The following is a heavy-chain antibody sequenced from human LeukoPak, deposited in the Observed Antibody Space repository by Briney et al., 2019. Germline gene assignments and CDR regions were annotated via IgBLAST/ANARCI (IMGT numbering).Heavy chain of an antibody. V-gene: IGHV4-4*07. J-gene: IGHJ5*02. CDR2: MYTSGST. CDR1: GDSISTYY. Sequence: SGTLSLTCTVSGDSISTYYGSWIRQPAGKGLEWIGHMYTSGSTNYNPSLKSRVTMSVDTSKNQLSLKVRSATAADTAVYYCARLRVVVGTRGPQWFDPWGQGTLVTVSS. CDR3: ARLRVVVGTRGPQWFDP. D-gene: IGHD1-1*01.